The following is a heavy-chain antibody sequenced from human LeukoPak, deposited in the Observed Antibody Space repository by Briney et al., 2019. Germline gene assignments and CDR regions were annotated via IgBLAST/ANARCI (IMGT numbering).Heavy chain of an antibody. CDR3: AAASMAPSFDY. V-gene: IGHV3-23*01. D-gene: IGHD6-13*01. CDR2: ISGSGGST. Sequence: PGGSLRLSCAASGFTFNRYAMSWLRQAPGKGLEWVSAISGSGGSTYYADSVKGRFTISRDNSKNTLYLQMNSLRAEDTAVYYCAAASMAPSFDYWGQGTLVTVSS. J-gene: IGHJ4*02. CDR1: GFTFNRYA.